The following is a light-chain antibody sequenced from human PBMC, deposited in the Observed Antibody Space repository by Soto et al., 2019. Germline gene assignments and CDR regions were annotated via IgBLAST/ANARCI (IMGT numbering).Light chain of an antibody. J-gene: IGKJ1*01. V-gene: IGKV3-20*01. CDR3: QQYGSSPRA. Sequence: EIVLTQSPGTLSLSPWERATLSCRASQSVSSSYLAWYQQKPGQAPRLLIYGASSRATGIPDRFSGSGSGTEFTLTIDRLEPEDFATYYCQQYGSSPRAFGQGTKVDI. CDR1: QSVSSSY. CDR2: GAS.